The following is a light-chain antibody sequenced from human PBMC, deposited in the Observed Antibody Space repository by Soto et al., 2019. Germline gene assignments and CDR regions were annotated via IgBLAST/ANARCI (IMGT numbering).Light chain of an antibody. Sequence: QSVLTQPASVSGPLGQSIVISCTGSSSDIGSYDLVSWYQQYPGKAPKVVIFEGTKRPSGVSTRFSGSKSGNTASLTISGLQTEDEADYYCCSYAGSRTYVFGAGTKVTVL. CDR1: SSDIGSYDL. CDR3: CSYAGSRTYV. J-gene: IGLJ1*01. V-gene: IGLV2-23*01. CDR2: EGT.